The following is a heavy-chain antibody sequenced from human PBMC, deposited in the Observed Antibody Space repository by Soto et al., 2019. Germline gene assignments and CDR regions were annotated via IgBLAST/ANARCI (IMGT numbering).Heavy chain of an antibody. CDR2: VNPDTGDT. J-gene: IGHJ4*02. Sequence: QVQLVQSGAEVKKPGASVKVSCKASGYTFVAFDIAWVRQASGQGVEWVGWVNPDTGDTAYKREFPGTLSMTRDTSINTVYMELSSLTPDDTAMYFCVRQAGGASTPGDDYWGQGTLVTVSP. CDR3: VRQAGGASTPGDDY. D-gene: IGHD2-15*01. CDR1: GYTFVAFD. V-gene: IGHV1-8*01.